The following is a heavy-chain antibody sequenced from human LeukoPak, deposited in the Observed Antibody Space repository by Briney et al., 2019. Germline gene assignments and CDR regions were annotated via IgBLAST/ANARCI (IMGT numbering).Heavy chain of an antibody. J-gene: IGHJ4*02. CDR3: ARDSPNSSGYYYYFDY. D-gene: IGHD3-22*01. CDR2: IYYSGST. CDR1: GGSISSYY. V-gene: IGHV4-59*01. Sequence: SETLSLTCTVSGGSISSYYWSWIRQPPGKGLEWIGYIYYSGSTNYNPSLKSRVTISVDTSKNQFSLKLSSVTAADTAVYYCARDSPNSSGYYYYFDYWGQGTLVTVSS.